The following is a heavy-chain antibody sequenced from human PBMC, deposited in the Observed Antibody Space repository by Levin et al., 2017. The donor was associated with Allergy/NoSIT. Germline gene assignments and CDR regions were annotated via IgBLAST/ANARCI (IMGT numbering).Heavy chain of an antibody. Sequence: PGGSLRLSCAASGFTFSSYGMHWVRQAPGKGLEWVAVIWYDGSNKYYADSVKGRFTISRDNSKNTLYLQMNSLRAEDTAVYYCARGTQWLVRGIDYWGQGTLVTVSS. CDR3: ARGTQWLVRGIDY. J-gene: IGHJ4*02. V-gene: IGHV3-33*01. D-gene: IGHD6-19*01. CDR1: GFTFSSYG. CDR2: IWYDGSNK.